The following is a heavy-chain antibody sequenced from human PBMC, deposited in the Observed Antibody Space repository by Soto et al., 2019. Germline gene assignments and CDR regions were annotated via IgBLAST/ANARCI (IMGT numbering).Heavy chain of an antibody. CDR1: GGTFSSYA. CDR2: IIPIFGTA. V-gene: IGHV1-69*06. D-gene: IGHD2-2*01. Sequence: SVKVSCKASGGTFSSYAISWVRQAPGQGLEWMGGIIPIFGTANYAQKFQGRVTITADKSTSTAYMELSSLRSEDTAVYYCARVVGYCSSTSCPHGDWFDHWGQGTLVTVSS. J-gene: IGHJ5*02. CDR3: ARVVGYCSSTSCPHGDWFDH.